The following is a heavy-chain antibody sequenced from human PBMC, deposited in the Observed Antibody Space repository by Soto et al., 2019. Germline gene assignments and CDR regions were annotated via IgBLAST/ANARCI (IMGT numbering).Heavy chain of an antibody. CDR3: AKAGGCSSTSCSNWFDP. D-gene: IGHD2-2*01. V-gene: IGHV3-30*18. CDR2: ISYDGSNK. J-gene: IGHJ5*02. Sequence: GGSLRLSCAASGFTFSSYGMHWVRQAPGKGLEWVAVISYDGSNKYYADSVKGRFTISRDNSKNTLHLQMNSLRAEDTAVYYCAKAGGCSSTSCSNWFDPWGQGTLVTVSS. CDR1: GFTFSSYG.